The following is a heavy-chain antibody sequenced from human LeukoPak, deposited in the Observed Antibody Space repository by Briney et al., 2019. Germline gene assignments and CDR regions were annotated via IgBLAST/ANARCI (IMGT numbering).Heavy chain of an antibody. CDR3: ARGGGSGSYESFDY. Sequence: GGSLRVSCAASGFSVNSNYMSWVRQAPGKGLEWVSVISGGGSTYYADSVKGRFIISRDISKNTLYLQMNSLRAEDTAVYYCARGGGSGSYESFDYWGQGALVTVSS. CDR2: ISGGGST. J-gene: IGHJ4*02. CDR1: GFSVNSNY. D-gene: IGHD3-10*01. V-gene: IGHV3-53*01.